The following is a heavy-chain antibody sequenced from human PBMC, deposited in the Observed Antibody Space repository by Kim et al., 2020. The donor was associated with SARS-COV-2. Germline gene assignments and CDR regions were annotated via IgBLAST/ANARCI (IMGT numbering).Heavy chain of an antibody. J-gene: IGHJ4*02. Sequence: HPASVTGRITLARDHSKNTLYLQMTGLSAEDTAVYYCAKDKGFGELLEDYWGQGTLVTVSS. CDR3: AKDKGFGELLEDY. D-gene: IGHD3-10*01. V-gene: IGHV3-30*02.